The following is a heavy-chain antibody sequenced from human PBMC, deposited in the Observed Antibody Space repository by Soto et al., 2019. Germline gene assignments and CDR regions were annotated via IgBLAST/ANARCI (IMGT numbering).Heavy chain of an antibody. CDR2: IKQNGSEK. Sequence: GGSLRLSCAASGFTFSSYWMSWVRQAPGKGLEWVANIKQNGSEKYNVDSAKGGFTISRDNAKNSLYLQMNSLRAEDTAVYYCARDLELYYFDYWGQGTLVTVSS. J-gene: IGHJ4*02. V-gene: IGHV3-7*01. D-gene: IGHD3-3*01. CDR1: GFTFSSYW. CDR3: ARDLELYYFDY.